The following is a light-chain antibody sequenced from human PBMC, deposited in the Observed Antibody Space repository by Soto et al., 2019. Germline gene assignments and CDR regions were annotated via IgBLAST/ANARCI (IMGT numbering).Light chain of an antibody. CDR1: QSVSSY. Sequence: EIVLTQSPATLSLSPGERATLSCSASQSVSSYLAWYQQKPGQAPRLLIYDASNGATGIPARFSGSGSGTDFTLTISSLEPEDSAVYYCQQRSTWPLTFGGGTKVEIK. V-gene: IGKV3-11*01. CDR3: QQRSTWPLT. J-gene: IGKJ4*01. CDR2: DAS.